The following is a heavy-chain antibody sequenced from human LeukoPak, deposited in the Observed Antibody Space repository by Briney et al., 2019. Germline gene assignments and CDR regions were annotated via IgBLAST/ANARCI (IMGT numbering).Heavy chain of an antibody. CDR1: GYTFTGYY. CDR2: INPNTGGT. D-gene: IGHD2-2*02. Sequence: GASVKVSCKASGYTFTGYYIHWVRQAPGQGLEWMGWINPNTGGTNYAQEFQGRVTMTRDTSISTAYMELGRLRSDDTAVYYCAREDCGSTRCYKYFDYWGQGTRVTVSS. J-gene: IGHJ4*02. CDR3: AREDCGSTRCYKYFDY. V-gene: IGHV1-2*02.